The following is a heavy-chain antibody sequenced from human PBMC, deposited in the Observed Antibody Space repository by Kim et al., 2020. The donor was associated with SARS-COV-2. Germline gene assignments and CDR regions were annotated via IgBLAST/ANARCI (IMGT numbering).Heavy chain of an antibody. V-gene: IGHV3-30*04. CDR3: ARDRGVADGGVFDY. J-gene: IGHJ4*02. CDR2: ISYDGSNK. D-gene: IGHD2-15*01. Sequence: GGSLRLSCAASGFTFSSYAMHWVRQAPGKGLEWVAVISYDGSNKYYADSVKGRFTISRDNSKNTLYLQMNSLRAEDTAVYYCARDRGVADGGVFDYWGQG. CDR1: GFTFSSYA.